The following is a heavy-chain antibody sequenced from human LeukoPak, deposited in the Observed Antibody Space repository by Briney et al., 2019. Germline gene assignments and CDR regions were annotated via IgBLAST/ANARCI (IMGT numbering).Heavy chain of an antibody. V-gene: IGHV1-46*01. Sequence: ASVKVSCKASGYTFTSYYMHWVRQAPGQGLEWMGIINPSGGSTSYAQKFQGRVTMTRDTSTSTVYMELSSLRSEDTAVYYCAKDRLQLWFIDYWGQGTLVTVSS. CDR3: AKDRLQLWFIDY. CDR1: GYTFTSYY. D-gene: IGHD5-18*01. J-gene: IGHJ4*02. CDR2: INPSGGST.